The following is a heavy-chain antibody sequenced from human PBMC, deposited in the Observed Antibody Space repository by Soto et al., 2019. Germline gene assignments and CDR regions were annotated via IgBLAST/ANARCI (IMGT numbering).Heavy chain of an antibody. CDR1: GGTFGTYT. Sequence: QVQLVQSGAEVKKPGSSVKVSYKASGGTFGTYTISWVRQAPGQGLEWMGRIIPFLDITDYAQKFQGRITITADKSTTTVYMELKSLRSEDTAVYFCARDTTYWGQGTLVTVSS. CDR2: IIPFLDIT. CDR3: ARDTTY. D-gene: IGHD5-18*01. V-gene: IGHV1-69*02. J-gene: IGHJ4*02.